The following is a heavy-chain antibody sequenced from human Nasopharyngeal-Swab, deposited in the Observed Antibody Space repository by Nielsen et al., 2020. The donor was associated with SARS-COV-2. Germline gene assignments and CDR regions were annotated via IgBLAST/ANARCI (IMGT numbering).Heavy chain of an antibody. D-gene: IGHD2-2*01. CDR2: ITWNSGSI. CDR3: AKDYCSISSCYFDS. Sequence: SLKISCAASGFTFDDYSMHWVRQAPGKGLEWVSSITWNSGSIGYADSVKGRFTISRDNAKNTLYLQMNSLRTEDTALYYCAKDYCSISSCYFDSWGQGTLVTVSS. V-gene: IGHV3-9*01. J-gene: IGHJ4*02. CDR1: GFTFDDYS.